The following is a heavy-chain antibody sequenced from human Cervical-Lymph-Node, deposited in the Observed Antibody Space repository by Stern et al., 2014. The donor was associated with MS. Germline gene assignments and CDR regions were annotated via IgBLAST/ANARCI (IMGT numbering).Heavy chain of an antibody. Sequence: VQLVESGGGVVQPGRSLRLSCAASGFNFSTYGMHCVRKAPRTGVEWGAIMSNDGSKKYYAASGKGRFTISRDNPKNTLYLQMNTLRPEDTAVYYCAKICSSTTSNGVDYWGQGTLVIVSS. V-gene: IGHV3-30*18. CDR3: AKICSSTTSNGVDY. D-gene: IGHD2-2*01. CDR1: GFNFSTYG. J-gene: IGHJ4*02. CDR2: MSNDGSKK.